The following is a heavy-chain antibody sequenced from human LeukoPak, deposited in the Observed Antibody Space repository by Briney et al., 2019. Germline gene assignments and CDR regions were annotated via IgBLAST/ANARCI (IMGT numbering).Heavy chain of an antibody. CDR3: AREHYDFWSGFKRIDY. V-gene: IGHV4-30-4*08. CDR1: GGSISSGDYY. D-gene: IGHD3-3*01. J-gene: IGHJ4*02. CDR2: IYYSGST. Sequence: SSETLSLTCTVSGGSISSGDYYWSWIRQPPRKGLEWIGYIYYSGSTYYNPSLKSRVTISVDTSKNQFSLKLSSVTAADTAVYYCAREHYDFWSGFKRIDYWGQGTLVTVSS.